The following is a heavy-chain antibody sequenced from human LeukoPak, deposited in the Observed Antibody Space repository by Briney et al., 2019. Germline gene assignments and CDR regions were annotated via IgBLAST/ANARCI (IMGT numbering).Heavy chain of an antibody. CDR3: ARHSDVVGAI. Sequence: GESLQISCEASGYTFTHQWIGWVRQMPGTGLEWVGIIYPRDSDTIYGPSFQGHVTISADTSINTAYLEWRSLEASDTAMYYCARHSDVVGAIWGQGTQVTVSS. CDR2: IYPRDSDT. V-gene: IGHV5-51*01. CDR1: GYTFTHQW. J-gene: IGHJ4*02. D-gene: IGHD3-16*01.